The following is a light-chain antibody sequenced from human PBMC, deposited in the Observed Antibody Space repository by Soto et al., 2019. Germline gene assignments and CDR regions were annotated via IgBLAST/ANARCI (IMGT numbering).Light chain of an antibody. CDR3: QQYNSWPDT. V-gene: IGKV3-15*01. J-gene: IGKJ2*01. Sequence: VMTQSPATLSVSPGERATLSCRASQSVSSNLAWYQQKPGQAPGLLISGASTRATGIPARFSGSGSGTEFTLTISSLQSEDFAVYYCQQYNSWPDTFGQGTKLEIK. CDR1: QSVSSN. CDR2: GAS.